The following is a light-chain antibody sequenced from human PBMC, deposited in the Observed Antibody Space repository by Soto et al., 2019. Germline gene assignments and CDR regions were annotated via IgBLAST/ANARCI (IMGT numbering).Light chain of an antibody. V-gene: IGLV1-36*01. CDR1: SSNIGNNA. CDR3: AAWDDSLNGYV. Sequence: QSVLTQPPSVSEAPRQRVTISCSGSSSNIGNNAVNWYQQLPGKAPKLLIYYDDLLPSGVSDRFSGSKSGTSASLATSGLQSDDEADYYCAAWDDSLNGYVFGTGTKVTVL. CDR2: YDD. J-gene: IGLJ1*01.